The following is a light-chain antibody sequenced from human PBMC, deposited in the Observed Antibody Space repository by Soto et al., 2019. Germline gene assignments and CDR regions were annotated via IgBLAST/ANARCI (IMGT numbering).Light chain of an antibody. V-gene: IGKV3-15*01. J-gene: IGKJ5*01. Sequence: EIVMTQSPATLSVSPGERATLSCRASQSVSSNLAWYQHKPGQAPRLLIFGASTRATGIPARFSGSGSGTEFTLTISSLQSEDFAVYYCQQYNYYVTFGQGTRLELK. CDR2: GAS. CDR3: QQYNYYVT. CDR1: QSVSSN.